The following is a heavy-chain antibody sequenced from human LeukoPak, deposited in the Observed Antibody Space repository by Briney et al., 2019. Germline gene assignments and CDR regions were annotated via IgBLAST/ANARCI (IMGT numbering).Heavy chain of an antibody. CDR3: ARPSMVRGVLYYMDV. J-gene: IGHJ6*03. CDR1: GGSISSYY. D-gene: IGHD3-10*01. V-gene: IGHV4-59*08. CDR2: IYYSGST. Sequence: SETLSLTCTVSGGSISSYYWSWIRQPPGKGLEWIGYIYYSGSTNYNPSLKSRVTISVDTSKKHFSLKLSSVTAADTAVYYCARPSMVRGVLYYMDVWGKGTTVTVSS.